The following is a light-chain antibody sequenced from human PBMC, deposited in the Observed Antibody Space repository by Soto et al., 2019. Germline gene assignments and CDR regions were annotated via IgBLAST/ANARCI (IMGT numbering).Light chain of an antibody. V-gene: IGKV1-39*01. CDR1: QSISSY. CDR2: AAA. Sequence: DIQMTQSPSSLSSSVGERVTITCRASQSISSYLNWYQQKPGKAPKLLIYAAASLQSGDQSRFSGSGSGTDLTLTISSLQPDDFATFYCKLSYSTPTSFGKGTNMEIK. CDR3: KLSYSTPTS. J-gene: IGKJ2*01.